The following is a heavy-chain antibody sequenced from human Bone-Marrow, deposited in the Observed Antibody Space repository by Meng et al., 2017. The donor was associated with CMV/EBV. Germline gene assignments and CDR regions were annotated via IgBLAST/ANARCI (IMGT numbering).Heavy chain of an antibody. CDR2: MSYDGYNK. D-gene: IGHD5-24*01. Sequence: GGSLRLSCAASGFTFSNYAMHWVRQAPGKGLEWVAVMSYDGYNKYFADSVKGRFTISRDNSKNTLYLQMNSLRAEDTAVYYCAKAVGRMATIPGDYWGQGTLVTVSS. J-gene: IGHJ4*02. V-gene: IGHV3-30-3*01. CDR3: AKAVGRMATIPGDY. CDR1: GFTFSNYA.